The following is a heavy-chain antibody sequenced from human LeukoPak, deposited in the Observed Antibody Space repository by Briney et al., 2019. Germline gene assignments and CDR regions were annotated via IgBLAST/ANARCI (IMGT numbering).Heavy chain of an antibody. CDR2: INHSGST. J-gene: IGHJ4*02. CDR3: ARHITYGDYWPYYFDY. D-gene: IGHD4-17*01. V-gene: IGHV4-34*01. Sequence: SETLSLTCAVYGGSFSGYYWSWIRQPPGKGLEWIGEINHSGSTNYNPSLKSRVTISVDTSKNQFSLKLSSVTAADTAVYYCARHITYGDYWPYYFDYWGQGTLVTVSS. CDR1: GGSFSGYY.